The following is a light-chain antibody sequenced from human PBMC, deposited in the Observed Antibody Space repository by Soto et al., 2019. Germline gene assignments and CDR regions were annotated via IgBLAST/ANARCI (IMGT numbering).Light chain of an antibody. CDR1: QSISRS. CDR3: QHYGSSPPYS. Sequence: DIQMTQSPSTLSASVGDRVTITCRASQSISRSLAWYQQKPGKAPNLLIFDASSLESGVPSRFSGSGFGTEFTLTISSLQPDDFATYYCQHYGSSPPYSFGQGTKVEIK. CDR2: DAS. J-gene: IGKJ2*03. V-gene: IGKV1-5*01.